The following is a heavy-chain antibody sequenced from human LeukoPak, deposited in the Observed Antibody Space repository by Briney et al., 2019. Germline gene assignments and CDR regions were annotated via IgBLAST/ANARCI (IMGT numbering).Heavy chain of an antibody. Sequence: PGGSLRLSCAASGFTFSDYYMSWIRQAPGKGLEWVSYISSGGSTIYYAVSVKGRFTTSRDNARNSLYLQMNSLRAEDTAVYYCAGYCSGGSCNAAGYWGQGTLVTVSS. V-gene: IGHV3-11*01. CDR3: AGYCSGGSCNAAGY. J-gene: IGHJ4*02. CDR2: ISSGGSTI. D-gene: IGHD2-15*01. CDR1: GFTFSDYY.